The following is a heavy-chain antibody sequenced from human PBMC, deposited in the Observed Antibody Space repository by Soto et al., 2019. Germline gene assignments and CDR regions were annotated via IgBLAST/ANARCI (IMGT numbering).Heavy chain of an antibody. V-gene: IGHV3-23*01. CDR1: GITFSGYA. J-gene: IGHJ6*04. CDR3: SRGKTNVYALDV. Sequence: PGGSLRLSCVASGITFSGYAMSWVRQAPGKGLEWVSAIRGSGSTIYYADTVKGRFTISRDNSKNTLFLQMDSLRVEDTAIYYCSRGKTNVYALDVWGKGTAVTVSS. CDR2: IRGSGSTI.